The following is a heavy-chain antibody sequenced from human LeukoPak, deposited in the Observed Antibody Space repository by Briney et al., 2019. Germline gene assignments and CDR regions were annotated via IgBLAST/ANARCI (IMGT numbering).Heavy chain of an antibody. CDR1: GFTFTAYA. J-gene: IGHJ5*02. Sequence: GGSLRLSWAASGFTFTAYAMSWVRQDPRAGLEWVSGITGSGGHTVYADSVKGRFTISRDNSRNTLFLQMNSLRVDDTAVYYCAMDPNGDYIGATSFDPWGRGTLVTVSS. D-gene: IGHD4-17*01. CDR2: ITGSGGHT. CDR3: AMDPNGDYIGATSFDP. V-gene: IGHV3-23*01.